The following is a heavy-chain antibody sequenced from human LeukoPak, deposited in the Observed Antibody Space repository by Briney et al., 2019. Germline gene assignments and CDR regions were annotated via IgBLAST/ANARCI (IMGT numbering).Heavy chain of an antibody. CDR2: INQDGSEM. D-gene: IGHD3-16*02. J-gene: IGHJ4*02. CDR1: GFTLSSHW. CDR3: GRIIGPYGTYRYDS. Sequence: PGGSLRLSCEASGFTLSSHWMSWVRQAPGKGLEWLGNINQDGSEMNSVDSVKGRFTISRDNGKNSLYLQMNSLRADDTAVYYCGRIIGPYGTYRYDSWGQGILVTVSS. V-gene: IGHV3-7*01.